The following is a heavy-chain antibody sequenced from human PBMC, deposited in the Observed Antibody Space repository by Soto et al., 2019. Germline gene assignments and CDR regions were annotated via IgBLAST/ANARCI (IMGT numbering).Heavy chain of an antibody. D-gene: IGHD3-22*01. J-gene: IGHJ6*02. CDR2: IRSKAYGGTT. CDR3: TRDRYTYDSSGYYYTYYYDGMDV. Sequence: SLRLSCTASGFTFGDYAMSWVRQAPGKXLEWVGFIRSKAYGGTTECAASVKGRFTISRDDSKSIAYLQMNSLKTEDTAVYYCTRDRYTYDSSGYYYTYYYDGMDVWGQGTTVTVSS. CDR1: GFTFGDYA. V-gene: IGHV3-49*04.